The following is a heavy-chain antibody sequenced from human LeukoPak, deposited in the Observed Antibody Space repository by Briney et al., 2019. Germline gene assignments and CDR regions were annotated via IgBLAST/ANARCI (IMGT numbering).Heavy chain of an antibody. CDR2: ISDSSSYI. CDR1: GFTFFTYS. D-gene: IGHD6-19*01. V-gene: IGHV3-21*05. CDR3: AKPAVTGVRAFDP. J-gene: IGHJ5*02. Sequence: GGSLRLSCAASGFTFFTYSMNWVRQAPGKGLEWVSYISDSSSYIYYADSVKGRFTISRDNAKNSLYLQMNSLRAEDTAVYYCAKPAVTGVRAFDPWGQGTLVTVSS.